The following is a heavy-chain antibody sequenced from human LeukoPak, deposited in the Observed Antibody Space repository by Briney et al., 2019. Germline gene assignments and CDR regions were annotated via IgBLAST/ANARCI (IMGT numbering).Heavy chain of an antibody. D-gene: IGHD2-2*01. V-gene: IGHV4-31*03. CDR1: GGSISSGDYY. CDR3: ARGTYQLLFFGFDP. CDR2: IYYSGST. Sequence: SETLSLTCTVSGGSISSGDYYWSWIRQHPGKGLEWIGYIYYSGSTYYNPSLKSRVTISVDTSKNQFSLKLSSVTAADTAVYYCARGTYQLLFFGFDPWGQGTLVTVSS. J-gene: IGHJ5*02.